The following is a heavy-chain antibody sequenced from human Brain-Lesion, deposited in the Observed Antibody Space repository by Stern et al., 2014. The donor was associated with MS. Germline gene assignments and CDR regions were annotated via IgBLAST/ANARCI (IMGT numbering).Heavy chain of an antibody. Sequence: MQLVESGGGVVQPGRSLRLSCAASGFTFSYHAMHWVRQAPGKGLAWVALISYDGSDKNDADSVKGRFTISRDNSRNTLYLQMNSLRVDDTAVYYCARGGAVTTSDYYLDYWGQGILVTVSS. CDR2: ISYDGSDK. V-gene: IGHV3-30*01. CDR3: ARGGAVTTSDYYLDY. D-gene: IGHD4-17*01. J-gene: IGHJ4*02. CDR1: GFTFSYHA.